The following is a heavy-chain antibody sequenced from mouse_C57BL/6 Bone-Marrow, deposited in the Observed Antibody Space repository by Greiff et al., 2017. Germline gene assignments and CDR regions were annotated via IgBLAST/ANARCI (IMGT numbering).Heavy chain of an antibody. D-gene: IGHD1-1*01. J-gene: IGHJ2*01. CDR1: GYAFTNYL. V-gene: IGHV1-54*01. CDR3: ARKVGSSYLYFDY. Sequence: QVQLQQSGAELVRPGTSVKVSCKASGYAFTNYLIEWVKQRPGQGLEWIGVIDPGSGGTNYNEKFKGKATLTADKSSSTAYMQLSSLTSEDSAVYVCARKVGSSYLYFDYWGQGTTLTVSS. CDR2: IDPGSGGT.